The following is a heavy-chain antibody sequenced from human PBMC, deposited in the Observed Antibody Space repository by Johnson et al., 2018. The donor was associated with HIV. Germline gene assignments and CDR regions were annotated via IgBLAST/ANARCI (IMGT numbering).Heavy chain of an antibody. J-gene: IGHJ3*01. V-gene: IGHV3-30*03. Sequence: QEKLVESGGGVVQPGKSLTLSCVASGLSFSNFGIHWVRQAPGKGPEWVAVISFDGNLKKYADSVKGRFIITGDKSKNTLYLQMNSLRPEDSAVYYCATLWFGEVSVYDAFDVWGQGTMVTVSS. D-gene: IGHD3-10*01. CDR1: GLSFSNFG. CDR3: ATLWFGEVSVYDAFDV. CDR2: ISFDGNLK.